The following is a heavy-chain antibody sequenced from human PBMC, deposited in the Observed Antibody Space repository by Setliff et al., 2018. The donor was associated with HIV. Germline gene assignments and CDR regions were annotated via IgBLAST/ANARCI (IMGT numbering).Heavy chain of an antibody. CDR2: ISAYNGNR. D-gene: IGHD6-19*01. CDR1: GYTFNSYA. J-gene: IGHJ1*01. Sequence: ASVKVSCKTSGYTFNSYAISWVRQAPGQGLEWRGWISAYNGNRNYAKKFQGRVTVAKDSSTSIAYMELRNLRSDDTAEYYCASHPPWLDRAEYFQHWGQGTLVTVSS. CDR3: ASHPPWLDRAEYFQH. V-gene: IGHV1-18*01.